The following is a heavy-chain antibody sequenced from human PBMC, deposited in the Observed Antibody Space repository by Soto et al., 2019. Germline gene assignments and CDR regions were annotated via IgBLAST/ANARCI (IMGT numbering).Heavy chain of an antibody. D-gene: IGHD5-18*01. CDR2: IIPIFGTA. J-gene: IGHJ3*02. CDR1: GGTFSSYA. V-gene: IGHV1-69*13. Sequence: ASVKVSCKASGGTFSSYAISWVRQAPGQGLEWMGGIIPIFGTANYAQKFQGRVTITADESTSTAYMELRSLRSEDTAVHYCARDGLAAMVGKIWGQGTMVTVS. CDR3: ARDGLAAMVGKI.